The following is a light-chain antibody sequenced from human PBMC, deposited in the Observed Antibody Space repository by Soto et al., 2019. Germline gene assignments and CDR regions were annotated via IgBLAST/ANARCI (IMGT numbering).Light chain of an antibody. Sequence: EIVLTQSPATLSLSPGERATLSCRASQRISTYLAWYQQKPGQAPRLLIYDASNRAPGIPARFSGGGSGTDFTLTISSLEPEDFAVYYCQQRTNRRTFGPGTKLEIK. CDR2: DAS. CDR1: QRISTY. V-gene: IGKV3-11*01. J-gene: IGKJ2*01. CDR3: QQRTNRRT.